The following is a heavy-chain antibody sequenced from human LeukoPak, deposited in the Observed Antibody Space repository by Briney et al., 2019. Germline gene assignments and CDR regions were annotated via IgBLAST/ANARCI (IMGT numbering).Heavy chain of an antibody. CDR3: PIGGAAPRLHVDP. Sequence: SETLSLTCTVSGGSISRSSYYWGWIRQAPGKGVEWIGSIYYSGSTYYNSSLKRRVTMAVDTSKNQCFLKLNSVTAADTAVYFCPIGGAAPRLHVDPWGQESLLTGSS. CDR1: GGSISRSSYY. V-gene: IGHV4-39*07. J-gene: IGHJ5*02. CDR2: IYYSGST.